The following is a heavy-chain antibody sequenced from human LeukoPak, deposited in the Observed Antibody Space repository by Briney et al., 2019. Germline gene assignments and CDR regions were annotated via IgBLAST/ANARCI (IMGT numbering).Heavy chain of an antibody. D-gene: IGHD3-22*01. CDR3: AKDVQMTSNDYYNYFDY. CDR1: GFIFDDYA. Sequence: GRSLGLSCAASGFIFDDYAMHWIRQAPGRGLEWVSGISSNSGSVVYADSVKGRFTISRDNAKNSLYLQMNSLRPEDTAFYYCAKDVQMTSNDYYNYFDYWGQGTLVTVSS. CDR2: ISSNSGSV. V-gene: IGHV3-9*01. J-gene: IGHJ4*02.